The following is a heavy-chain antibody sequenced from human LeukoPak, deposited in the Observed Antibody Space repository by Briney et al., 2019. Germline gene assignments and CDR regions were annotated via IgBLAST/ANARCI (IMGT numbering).Heavy chain of an antibody. Sequence: ASVKVSCTASGYTFTSYDINWVRQATGQGLEWMGWMNPNSGNTGYAQKFQGRVTMTRNTSISTAYMELSSLRSEDTAVYYCARSSGRRYGMDVWGQGTTVTVSS. CDR2: MNPNSGNT. J-gene: IGHJ6*02. CDR3: ARSSGRRYGMDV. V-gene: IGHV1-8*01. CDR1: GYTFTSYD. D-gene: IGHD3-10*01.